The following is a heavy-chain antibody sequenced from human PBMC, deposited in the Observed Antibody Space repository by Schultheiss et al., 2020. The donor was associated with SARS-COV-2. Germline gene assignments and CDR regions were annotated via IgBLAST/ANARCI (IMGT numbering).Heavy chain of an antibody. D-gene: IGHD3-10*01. CDR1: GFTFTSSA. V-gene: IGHV1-58*02. CDR2: IVVGSGNT. J-gene: IGHJ6*02. Sequence: SVKVSCKASGFTFTSSAMQWVRQARGQRLEWIGWIVVGSGNTNYAQKFQERVTITRDMSTSTAYMELSSLRSEDTSVYYCAAVPGSQGSYFYYYGMDVCGLGPTVTVSS. CDR3: AAVPGSQGSYFYYYGMDV.